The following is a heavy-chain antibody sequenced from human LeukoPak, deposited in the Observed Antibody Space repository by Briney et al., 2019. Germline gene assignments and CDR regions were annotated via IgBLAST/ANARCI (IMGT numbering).Heavy chain of an antibody. J-gene: IGHJ5*02. V-gene: IGHV4-34*01. D-gene: IGHD1-26*01. CDR2: INHSGST. CDR3: AGGVGATSGWFDP. Sequence: SETLSLTCAVYGGSFSGYYWSWIRQPPGKGLEWIGEINHSGSTNYNPSLKSRVTISVDTSKNRFSLKLSSVTAADTAVYYCAGGVGATSGWFDPWGQGTLVTVSS. CDR1: GGSFSGYY.